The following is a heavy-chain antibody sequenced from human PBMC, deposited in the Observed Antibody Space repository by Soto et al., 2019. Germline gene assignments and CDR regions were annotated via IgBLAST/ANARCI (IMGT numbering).Heavy chain of an antibody. V-gene: IGHV3-30*18. CDR2: ISYDGSNK. J-gene: IGHJ4*02. Sequence: QVQLVESGGGVVQPGRSLRLSCAASGFTFSSYGMHWVRQAPGKGLEWVAVISYDGSNKYYADSVKGRFTISRDNSKKPLYLKRNSLRAEETAGYYCAKGYSSGWYGGVDYWGQGTLVTVSS. D-gene: IGHD6-19*01. CDR3: AKGYSSGWYGGVDY. CDR1: GFTFSSYG.